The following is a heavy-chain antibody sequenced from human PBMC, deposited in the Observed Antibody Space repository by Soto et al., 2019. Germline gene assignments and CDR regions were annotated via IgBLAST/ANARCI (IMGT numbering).Heavy chain of an antibody. J-gene: IGHJ4*02. CDR2: IDHRGST. CDR3: ARGQGYSYGYYFDY. Sequence: SETLSLTCAVSGGSISSSNWWSWVGQPPGKGLEWIGEIDHRGSTNYNPSLKSRVTISVDKSKNQFSLKLSSVTAADTAVYYCARGQGYSYGYYFDYWGQGTLGTVS. V-gene: IGHV4-4*02. D-gene: IGHD5-18*01. CDR1: GGSISSSNW.